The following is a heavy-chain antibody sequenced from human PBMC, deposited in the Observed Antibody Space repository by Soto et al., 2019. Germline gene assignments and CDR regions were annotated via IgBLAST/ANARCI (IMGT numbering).Heavy chain of an antibody. D-gene: IGHD3-10*02. CDR3: VKVMFAAPELFVELNPVLADNWFDP. CDR2: IGANNGNS. CDR1: GYTFTSYG. V-gene: IGHV1-18*01. Sequence: QVRLVQSGAEVKKPGASVKVSCKASGYTFTSYGISRVRQAAGQGLGWMGWIGANNGNSNYAQKLKGRVTITTDTSTSTAYMELTSLRSHDTVMYYCVKVMFAAPELFVELNPVLADNWFDPWGQGTLVTVSS. J-gene: IGHJ5*02.